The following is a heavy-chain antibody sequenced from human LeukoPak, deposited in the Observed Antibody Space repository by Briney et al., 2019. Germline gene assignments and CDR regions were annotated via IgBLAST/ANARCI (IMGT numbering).Heavy chain of an antibody. CDR3: ARDGLLAARPIDY. V-gene: IGHV3-21*01. CDR2: ISSGNSYI. Sequence: SCKASGGTFSSYSMNWVRQAPGKGLEGVSSISSGNSYIYYAESVKGRFTISRDNAKNSLYLQMNSLRAEDTAVYYCARDGLLAARPIDYWGQGTLVTVSS. CDR1: GGTFSSYS. J-gene: IGHJ4*02. D-gene: IGHD6-6*01.